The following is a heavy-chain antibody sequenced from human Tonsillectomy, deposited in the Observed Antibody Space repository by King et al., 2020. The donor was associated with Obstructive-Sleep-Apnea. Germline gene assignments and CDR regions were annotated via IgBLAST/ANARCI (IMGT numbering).Heavy chain of an antibody. D-gene: IGHD6-19*01. V-gene: IGHV3-30*04. CDR3: ARDGSRKTAARLVVLVHGAFDI. CDR1: GFTFSSYA. Sequence: HVQLVESGGGVVQPGRSLRLSCAASGFTFSSYAMHWVRQAPGKGLEWVAVISYDGSNKYYADSVKGRFTISRDNSKNTLYLQMNSLRAEDTAVYFCARDGSRKTAARLVVLVHGAFDIWGQGTMVTVSS. CDR2: ISYDGSNK. J-gene: IGHJ3*02.